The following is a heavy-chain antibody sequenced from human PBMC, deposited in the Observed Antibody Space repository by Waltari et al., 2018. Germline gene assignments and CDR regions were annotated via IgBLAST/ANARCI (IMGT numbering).Heavy chain of an antibody. CDR1: GFTFSSYG. V-gene: IGHV3-33*01. D-gene: IGHD1-26*01. CDR3: ARAATSSGSYYLDY. CDR2: IWYMGSKN. J-gene: IGHJ4*02. Sequence: QVQLVESGGGVVQPGRYLRLSCAASGFTFSSYGMHWVRQATGKGLEWVAVIWYMGSKNDYAGSVKGRFTISRDNSKNTLYLEMRSRRAEDTAVYYCARAATSSGSYYLDYWGQGTLVTVSS.